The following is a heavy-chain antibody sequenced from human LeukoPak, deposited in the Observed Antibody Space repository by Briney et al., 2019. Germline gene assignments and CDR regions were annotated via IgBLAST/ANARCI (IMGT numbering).Heavy chain of an antibody. CDR3: ARDPNGDYVGAFDF. CDR1: GFIFSNYA. Sequence: GRSLRLSCVGSGFIFSNYALVWVRQAPGTGLEWVSAITSAGAAFYADSVRGRFIMSRDNSKNTLYLQMSSLRDEDTAIYYCARDPNGDYVGAFDFWGQGTMVTVSS. J-gene: IGHJ3*01. V-gene: IGHV3-23*01. CDR2: ITSAGAA. D-gene: IGHD4-17*01.